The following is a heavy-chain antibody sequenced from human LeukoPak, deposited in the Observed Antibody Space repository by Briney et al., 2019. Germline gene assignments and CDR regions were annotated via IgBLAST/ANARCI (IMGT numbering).Heavy chain of an antibody. J-gene: IGHJ4*02. CDR1: GFTFSDYY. CDR2: ISSSGSTI. Sequence: GGSLRLSCTASGFTFSDYYMSWIRQTPGKGLEWVSYISSSGSTIYYADSVKGRFTISRDNAKNSLYLQMNSLRAEDTAVYYCTTDSSSWYLGDYWGQGTLVTVSS. V-gene: IGHV3-11*01. CDR3: TTDSSSWYLGDY. D-gene: IGHD6-13*01.